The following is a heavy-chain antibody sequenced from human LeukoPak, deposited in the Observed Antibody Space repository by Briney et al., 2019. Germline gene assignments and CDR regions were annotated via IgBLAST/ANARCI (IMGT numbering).Heavy chain of an antibody. Sequence: ASVKVSCKASGGTFSSYAISWVRQAPGQGLEWMGGIIPIFGTANYAQKLQGRVTMTTDTSTSTAYMELRSLRSDDTAVYYCARAPLVRGTYDYWGQGTLVTVSS. V-gene: IGHV1-69*05. CDR1: GGTFSSYA. CDR3: ARAPLVRGTYDY. CDR2: IIPIFGTA. D-gene: IGHD3-10*01. J-gene: IGHJ4*02.